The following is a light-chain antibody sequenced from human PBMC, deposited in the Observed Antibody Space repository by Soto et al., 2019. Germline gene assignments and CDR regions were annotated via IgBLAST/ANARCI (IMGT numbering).Light chain of an antibody. J-gene: IGLJ2*01. CDR1: SSNIGSNT. V-gene: IGLV1-44*01. CDR2: SNN. Sequence: QPVLTQPPSASGTPGQRVTISCSGSSSNIGSNTVYWYQQLPGTAPKLLIYSNNQRPSGVPDRFSGSKSGTSASLAISGLQSEDEADYYCAAWDDSLNGFVVFGGGTKLTVL. CDR3: AAWDDSLNGFVV.